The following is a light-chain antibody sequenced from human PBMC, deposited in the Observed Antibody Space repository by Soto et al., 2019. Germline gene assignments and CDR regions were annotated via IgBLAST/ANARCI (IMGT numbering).Light chain of an antibody. CDR1: QSVSSNY. CDR3: QQYGSSPLVT. J-gene: IGKJ5*01. V-gene: IGKV3-20*01. Sequence: EIVLTQSPGTLSLSPGERATLSCRASQSVSSNYLAWSQQKPGQAPRLLIYGASSRATGIPDRFSGSGSGTDFTLTISRLEPEDFAVYYCQQYGSSPLVTFGQGTRLEIK. CDR2: GAS.